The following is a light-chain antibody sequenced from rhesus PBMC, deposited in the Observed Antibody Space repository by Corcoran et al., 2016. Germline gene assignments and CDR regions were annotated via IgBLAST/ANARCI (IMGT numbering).Light chain of an antibody. CDR3: QQNKNLFS. J-gene: IGKJ3*01. V-gene: IGKV3-17*01. Sequence: IAVTQSPATLSLPPGERATLSCRASQSVGTFLGWYQHKPGQTPRSLIYDVSKKGTGVPDRFTGGVSGTEFSLTISGLDPEDGGIYYCQQNKNLFSFGPGTKVEIK. CDR1: QSVGTF. CDR2: DVS.